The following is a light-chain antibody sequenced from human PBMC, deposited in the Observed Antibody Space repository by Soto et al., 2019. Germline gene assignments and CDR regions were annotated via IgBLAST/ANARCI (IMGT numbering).Light chain of an antibody. V-gene: IGKV3-20*01. CDR2: GAS. CDR3: QQLET. J-gene: IGKJ5*01. CDR1: QSVSFTY. Sequence: EIVLTQSPGTLSLSPGERATLSCRASQSVSFTYLSWYQQKPGQAPRLLIYGASSRATGVPDRFSGSGSGTDFTLTISRLEAEDFAVYYCQQLETFGQGTRLEIK.